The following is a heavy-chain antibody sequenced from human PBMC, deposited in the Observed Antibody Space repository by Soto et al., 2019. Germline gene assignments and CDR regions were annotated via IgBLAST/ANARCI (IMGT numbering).Heavy chain of an antibody. CDR2: IYPADSDT. Sequence: GESLKNSCKGSDGSFPGQWSGWVSQTPGKGLEWMGRIYPADSDTRYSPSFQGQVIISADKSIRTAHLAWSSLTAADSAMYYCVCIPLSTTSYYDRPSVMTSWAQGT. V-gene: IGHV5-51*01. J-gene: IGHJ5*01. CDR3: VCIPLSTTSYYDRPSVMTS. D-gene: IGHD3-10*01. CDR1: DGSFPGQW.